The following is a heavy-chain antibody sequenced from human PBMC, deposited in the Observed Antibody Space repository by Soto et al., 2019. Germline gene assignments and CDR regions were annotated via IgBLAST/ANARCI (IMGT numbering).Heavy chain of an antibody. CDR2: ISVSCGNT. CDR1: GFTFSPYA. Sequence: LRLSCPASGFTFSPYAMTWVRQAPGKGLEWVSSISVSCGNTNYADSVKGRFTVSRDNSKRKLSLQMKSLTEEDTAIYYCAKGLRRLLRTQYYYGLDVWGGGTKVTVS. V-gene: IGHV3-23*01. CDR3: AKGLRRLLRTQYYYGLDV. D-gene: IGHD3-16*01. J-gene: IGHJ6*02.